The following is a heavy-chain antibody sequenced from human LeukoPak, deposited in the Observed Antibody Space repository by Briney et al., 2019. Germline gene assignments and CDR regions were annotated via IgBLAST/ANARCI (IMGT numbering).Heavy chain of an antibody. J-gene: IGHJ6*03. Sequence: SETLSLTCTVSGDTISSYYWSWIRQPPGKGLEWIGYIYYTGSTNYSPSLKSRVTISVDTSKNQLSLKLNSVTAADTAVYYCARDNIRGVIHYYYMDVWGKGTTVTVSS. D-gene: IGHD3-10*01. CDR1: GDTISSYY. CDR3: ARDNIRGVIHYYYMDV. V-gene: IGHV4-59*13. CDR2: IYYTGST.